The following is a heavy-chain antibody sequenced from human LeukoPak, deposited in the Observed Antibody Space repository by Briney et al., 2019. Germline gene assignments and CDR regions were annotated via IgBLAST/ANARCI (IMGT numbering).Heavy chain of an antibody. V-gene: IGHV3-74*01. CDR3: VRRVAVPDANFDY. CDR1: GFTFRGYW. CDR2: MKSDKYGT. Sequence: GGSQSLYCAASGFTFRGYWMHWVRQAPGKGLVWVSRMKSDKYGTTYANSVKGRFTSSRDNAKSTLFLQKISLSAEDTAVYYCVRRVAVPDANFDYWGQGTLVTVSS. D-gene: IGHD2-2*01. J-gene: IGHJ4*02.